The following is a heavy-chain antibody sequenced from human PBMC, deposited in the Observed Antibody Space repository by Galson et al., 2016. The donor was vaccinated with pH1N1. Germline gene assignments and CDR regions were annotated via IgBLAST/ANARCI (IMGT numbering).Heavy chain of an antibody. D-gene: IGHD2-21*02. CDR3: IRDRAFGDDGGASDI. CDR2: INSDGSSR. V-gene: IGHV3-74*01. Sequence: SLRLSCAASGFTFSRYWMHWVRQGPGKGLVWVSRINSDGSSRSHADSVEGRFTIPRDNAKQTLYLQLNSLRADDTGVYYCIRDRAFGDDGGASDIWGQGTMVTVSS. J-gene: IGHJ3*02. CDR1: GFTFSRYW.